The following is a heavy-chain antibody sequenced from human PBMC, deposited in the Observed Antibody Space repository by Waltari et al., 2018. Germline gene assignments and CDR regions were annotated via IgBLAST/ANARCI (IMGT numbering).Heavy chain of an antibody. CDR3: AKDLVPAENYYGMDV. CDR1: GFTFSSYG. D-gene: IGHD2-2*01. J-gene: IGHJ6*02. CDR2: ISYDGSNK. Sequence: QVQLVESGGGVVQPGRSLRLSCAASGFTFSSYGMHWVRQAPGKGLGWVAVISYDGSNKYYADSVKGRFTISRDNSKNTLYLQMNSLRAEDTAVYYCAKDLVPAENYYGMDVWGQGTTVTVSS. V-gene: IGHV3-30*18.